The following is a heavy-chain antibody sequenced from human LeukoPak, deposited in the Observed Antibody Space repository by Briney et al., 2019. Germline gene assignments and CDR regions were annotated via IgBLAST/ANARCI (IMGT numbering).Heavy chain of an antibody. CDR2: IYYSGST. D-gene: IGHD6-19*01. J-gene: IGHJ4*02. Sequence: PSETLSLTCTVSGGSISSYYWSWIRQPPGKGLEWIGYIYYSGSTNYNPSLKSRVTISVDTSKNQFSLKLSSVTAADTAVYYCARYKAVAGNFDYWGQGTLVTVSS. CDR1: GGSISSYY. V-gene: IGHV4-59*08. CDR3: ARYKAVAGNFDY.